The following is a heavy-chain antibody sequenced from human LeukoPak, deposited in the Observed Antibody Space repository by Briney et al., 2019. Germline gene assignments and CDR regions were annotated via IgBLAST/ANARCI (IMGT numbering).Heavy chain of an antibody. Sequence: GSLRLSCAASGFTFSSYGMHWVRQAPGKGLEWVAVIWYDGSNKYYADSVKGRFTISRDNSKNTLYLQMNSLRAEDTAVYYCARKFYSSSWSINYYYYGMDVWGQGTTVTVSS. V-gene: IGHV3-33*01. CDR3: ARKFYSSSWSINYYYYGMDV. CDR2: IWYDGSNK. J-gene: IGHJ6*02. D-gene: IGHD6-13*01. CDR1: GFTFSSYG.